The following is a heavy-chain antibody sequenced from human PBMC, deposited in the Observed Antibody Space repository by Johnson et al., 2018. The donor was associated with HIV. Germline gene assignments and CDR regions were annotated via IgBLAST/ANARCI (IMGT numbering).Heavy chain of an antibody. CDR1: GFTFDDYG. CDR3: ARGVLLWFRELSSLNDAFDI. CDR2: INWNGGST. Sequence: MQLVEYGGGVVRPGGSLRLSCAASGFTFDDYGMSWVRQAPGTGLEWVSGINWNGGSTGYADSVKGRFTISRDNAKNSLYLQMNSLRAEDTALYYCARGVLLWFRELSSLNDAFDIWGQGTMVTVSS. V-gene: IGHV3-20*04. D-gene: IGHD3-10*01. J-gene: IGHJ3*02.